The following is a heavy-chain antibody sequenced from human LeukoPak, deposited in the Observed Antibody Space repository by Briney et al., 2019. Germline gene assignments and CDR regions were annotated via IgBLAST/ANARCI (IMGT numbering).Heavy chain of an antibody. CDR3: ARDGSYYRDWFDP. CDR2: IYYSGST. Sequence: SETLSLTCTVSGGSISSYYWSWIRQPPGKGLEWIGYIYYSGSTNYNPSLKSRVTMSVDTSKNQFSLKLNSVTAADTAVYYCARDGSYYRDWFDPWGQGTLVTVS. J-gene: IGHJ5*02. D-gene: IGHD1-26*01. CDR1: GGSISSYY. V-gene: IGHV4-59*12.